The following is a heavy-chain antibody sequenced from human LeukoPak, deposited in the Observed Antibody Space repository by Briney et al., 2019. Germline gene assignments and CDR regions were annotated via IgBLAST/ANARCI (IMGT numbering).Heavy chain of an antibody. V-gene: IGHV3-30*02. CDR2: IRYDGSNK. CDR1: GFTFSSYG. Sequence: PGGSLRLSCAASGFTFSSYGMHWVRQAPGKGLEWVAFIRYDGSNKYYADSVKGRFTISRDNSKNTLYLQMNSLRAEDTAVYYCAKVAPAAPVGYWGQGTLVTVSS. CDR3: AKVAPAAPVGY. D-gene: IGHD2-2*01. J-gene: IGHJ4*02.